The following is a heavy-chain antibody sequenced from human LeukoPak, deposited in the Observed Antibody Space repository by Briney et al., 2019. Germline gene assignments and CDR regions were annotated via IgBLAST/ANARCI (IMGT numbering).Heavy chain of an antibody. V-gene: IGHV3-23*01. Sequence: GGSLRLSCAVSGITLSNYGMTWVRQAPGKGLEWVAGISDTGGRTNYADSVKGRFTISRDNPKNTLYLQMNSLRAEDTAGYFCAKRGVVIRVILVGFHKEAYYFDSWGQGALVTVSS. CDR1: GITLSNYG. D-gene: IGHD3-22*01. J-gene: IGHJ4*02. CDR2: ISDTGGRT. CDR3: AKRGVVIRVILVGFHKEAYYFDS.